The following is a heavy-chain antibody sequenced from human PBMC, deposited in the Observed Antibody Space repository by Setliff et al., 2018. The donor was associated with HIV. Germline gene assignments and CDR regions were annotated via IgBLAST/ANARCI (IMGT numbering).Heavy chain of an antibody. CDR3: ATDPYYYDSSGHFDS. CDR1: GFTFNVYS. J-gene: IGHJ4*02. V-gene: IGHV3-48*01. Sequence: GGSLILSCAASGFTFNVYSMNWVRQAPGKGLEWVSYISASTNTIYYADSVKGRFTISRDNARNSLYLQMNSLRAEGTAVYYCATDPYYYDSSGHFDSWGQGTLVTVSS. D-gene: IGHD3-22*01. CDR2: ISASTNTI.